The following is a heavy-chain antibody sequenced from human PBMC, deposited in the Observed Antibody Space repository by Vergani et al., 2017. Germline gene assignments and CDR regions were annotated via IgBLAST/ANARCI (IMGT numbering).Heavy chain of an antibody. CDR2: ISSSSSYT. CDR1: GFTFSDYY. CDR3: ARFYYGSGLDYYYGMDV. V-gene: IGHV3-11*05. D-gene: IGHD3-10*01. Sequence: QVQLVESGGGLVKPGGSLRLSCAASGFTFSDYYMSWIRQAPGKGLEWVSYISSSSSYTNYADSVKGRFTISRDNAKNSLYLQMNSLRAEDTAVYYCARFYYGSGLDYYYGMDVWGQGTTVTVSS. J-gene: IGHJ6*02.